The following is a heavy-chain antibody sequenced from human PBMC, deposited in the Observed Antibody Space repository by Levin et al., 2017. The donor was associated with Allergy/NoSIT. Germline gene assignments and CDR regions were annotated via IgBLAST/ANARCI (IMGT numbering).Heavy chain of an antibody. CDR1: GFTFSSYA. V-gene: IGHV3-23*01. J-gene: IGHJ4*02. CDR3: AKEAGDCSGGSCYRTPPFDY. CDR2: ISGSGGST. D-gene: IGHD2-15*01. Sequence: GGSLRLSCAASGFTFSSYAMSWVRQAPGKGLEWVSAISGSGGSTYYADSVKGRFTISRDNSKNTLYLQMNSLRAEDTAVYYCAKEAGDCSGGSCYRTPPFDYWGQGTLVTVSS.